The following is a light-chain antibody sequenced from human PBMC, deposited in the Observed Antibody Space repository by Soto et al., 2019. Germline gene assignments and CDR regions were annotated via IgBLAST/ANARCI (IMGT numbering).Light chain of an antibody. CDR2: VGTGGIVG. CDR3: GADHGSGSNFVL. CDR1: SGYSNYK. J-gene: IGLJ2*01. Sequence: QSVLTQPTSAAASMGASVTLICILSSGYSNYKVDWFQQRPGKGPRFVMRVGTGGIVGSKGDGIPDRFSVLGSGLNRYLTIKNIQEEDESDYHCGADHGSGSNFVLFGGGTKLTVL. V-gene: IGLV9-49*01.